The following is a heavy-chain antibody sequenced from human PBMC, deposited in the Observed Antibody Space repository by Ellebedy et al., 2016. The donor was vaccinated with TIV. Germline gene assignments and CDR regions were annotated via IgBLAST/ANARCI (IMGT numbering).Heavy chain of an antibody. CDR1: RFTFRNYG. J-gene: IGHJ4*02. CDR3: AKDSTGYYCYSFDS. D-gene: IGHD3-22*01. Sequence: GESLKISCAASRFTFRNYGMHWVRQAPGKGLEWVAVISFDGSNKDYSDSVKGRFTISRDNSKNTLYLQMNSLRPEDTAVYYCAKDSTGYYCYSFDSWGLGTLVTVSS. V-gene: IGHV3-30*18. CDR2: ISFDGSNK.